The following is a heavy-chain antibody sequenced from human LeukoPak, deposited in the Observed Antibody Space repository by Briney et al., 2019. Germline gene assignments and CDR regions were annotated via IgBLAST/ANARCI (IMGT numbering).Heavy chain of an antibody. V-gene: IGHV3-21*04. CDR3: VRDRGTYRPIDY. D-gene: IGHD1-26*01. CDR1: GFTFSSYS. Sequence: GGSLRLSCAASGFTFSSYSMNWVRQDPGKGLEWVSSISSSSSYIYYADSVKGRFTISRDNAQNSLYLQMNSLRAEDTAIYYCVRDRGTYRPIDYWGQGTLVTVSS. CDR2: ISSSSSYI. J-gene: IGHJ4*02.